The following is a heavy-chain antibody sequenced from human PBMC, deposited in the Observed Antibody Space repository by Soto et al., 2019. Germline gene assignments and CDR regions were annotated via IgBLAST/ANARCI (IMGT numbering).Heavy chain of an antibody. D-gene: IGHD2-15*01. CDR3: ARDLAKGGGSAGFDY. CDR1: GYTFTGYY. J-gene: IGHJ4*02. V-gene: IGHV1-2*02. CDR2: INPNSGGT. Sequence: QVQLVQSGAEVKKPGASVKVSCKASGYTFTGYYIHWVRQAPGQGLEWMGWINPNSGGTKYPQKFQGRVTMTRDTSIGTVYVSLTGLRADDTAVYFCARDLAKGGGSAGFDYWGQGTLVAVSS.